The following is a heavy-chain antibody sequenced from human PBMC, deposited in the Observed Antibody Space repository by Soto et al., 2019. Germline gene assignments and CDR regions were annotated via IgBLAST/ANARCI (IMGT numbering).Heavy chain of an antibody. D-gene: IGHD3-22*01. CDR3: ARMLLYDSSGEVTPASDWFDP. V-gene: IGHV2-70*11. Sequence: SGPTLVNPTQTLTLTCTFSGFSLSTSGMCVSWIRQPPGKALEWLARIDWDDDKYYSTSLKTRLTISKDTSKNQVVLTMTNMDPVDTATYYCARMLLYDSSGEVTPASDWFDPWGQGTLVTVPQ. J-gene: IGHJ5*02. CDR1: GFSLSTSGMC. CDR2: IDWDDDK.